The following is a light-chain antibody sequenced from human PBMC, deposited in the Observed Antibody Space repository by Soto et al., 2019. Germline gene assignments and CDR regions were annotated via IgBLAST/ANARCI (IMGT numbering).Light chain of an antibody. Sequence: EIVMTQSPATLSVSPGEGATLSCRASQSVSSNLAWYQLKPGQAPRLLIYDASTRATGIPARFSGSGSGTDLTLTISSLQSEDFAVYYCQQYNNWPRTFGQGTKVEIK. J-gene: IGKJ1*01. V-gene: IGKV3-15*01. CDR1: QSVSSN. CDR2: DAS. CDR3: QQYNNWPRT.